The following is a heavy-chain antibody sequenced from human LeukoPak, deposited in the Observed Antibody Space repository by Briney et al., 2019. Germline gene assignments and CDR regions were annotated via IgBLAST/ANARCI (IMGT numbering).Heavy chain of an antibody. CDR1: GYIFIGYY. V-gene: IGHV1-2*02. CDR2: INPNSGVT. J-gene: IGHJ4*02. CDR3: ARDQSWGSGIDY. Sequence: SVKVSCKASGYIFIGYYMHWVRQAPGQGLEWMGWINPNSGVTNYAQKFQGRVTMTRDTSISTVYMELSSLRSEDTAVYYCARDQSWGSGIDYWGQGTLVTVSS. D-gene: IGHD3-10*01.